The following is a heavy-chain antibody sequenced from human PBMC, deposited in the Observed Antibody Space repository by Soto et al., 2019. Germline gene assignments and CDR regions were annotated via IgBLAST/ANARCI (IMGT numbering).Heavy chain of an antibody. CDR1: GGSISSSSYY. CDR3: ARHQTYYDFWSGTRLGYYFDY. V-gene: IGHV4-39*01. Sequence: SETLSLTCTVSGGSISSSSYYWGWIRQPPGKGLEWIGSIYYSGSTYYNPSLKSRVTISVDTSKDQFSLKLSSVTAADTAVYYCARHQTYYDFWSGTRLGYYFDYWGQGTPVTVSS. J-gene: IGHJ4*02. CDR2: IYYSGST. D-gene: IGHD3-3*01.